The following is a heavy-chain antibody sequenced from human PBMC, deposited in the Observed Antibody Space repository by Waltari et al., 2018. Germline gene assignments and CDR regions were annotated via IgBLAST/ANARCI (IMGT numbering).Heavy chain of an antibody. CDR2: IKQDGSEQ. D-gene: IGHD4-4*01. CDR3: ARESSSFSNYISYGMDV. V-gene: IGHV3-7*01. CDR1: GFSFSSYW. J-gene: IGHJ6*02. Sequence: EVQLVESGGGLVQPGGSLRLSCAASGFSFSSYWMTWVRQTPGKWLGWVANIKQDGSEQNYVDSVKGRFTISSDNANNSLHLQMHSLRAEDTAVYSCARESSSFSNYISYGMDVWGQGTTVTVAS.